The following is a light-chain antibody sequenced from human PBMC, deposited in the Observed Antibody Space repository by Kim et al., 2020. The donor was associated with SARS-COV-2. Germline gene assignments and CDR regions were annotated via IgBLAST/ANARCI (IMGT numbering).Light chain of an antibody. V-gene: IGKV1-16*02. CDR3: QQYKSYPLT. J-gene: IGKJ4*01. CDR1: QGISNH. CDR2: AAS. Sequence: AAIGDRVTSTCRASQGISNHLAWLQQKPGKAPKTLIYAASNLQSGVPSKFSGSGSGTDYTLTISSLQPEDFATYYCQQYKSYPLTFGGGTKVDIK.